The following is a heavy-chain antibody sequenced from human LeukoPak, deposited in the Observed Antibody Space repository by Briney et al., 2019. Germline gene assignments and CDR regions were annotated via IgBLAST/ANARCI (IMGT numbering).Heavy chain of an antibody. CDR3: ARDQIYYDFWSGYRSSSFDY. J-gene: IGHJ4*02. Sequence: ASVKVSCKASGYTFTSYYMHWVRQAPGQGLEWMGIINPSGGSTSYAQKFQGRVTMTRDTSTSTVYMELSSLRSEDTAVYYCARDQIYYDFWSGYRSSSFDYWGQGTLVTVSS. CDR2: INPSGGST. D-gene: IGHD3-3*01. CDR1: GYTFTSYY. V-gene: IGHV1-46*01.